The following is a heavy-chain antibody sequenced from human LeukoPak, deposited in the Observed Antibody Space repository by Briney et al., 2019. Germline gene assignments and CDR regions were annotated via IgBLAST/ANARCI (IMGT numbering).Heavy chain of an antibody. CDR2: INPNSGGT. D-gene: IGHD6-13*01. J-gene: IGHJ6*02. CDR3: ARERIAAAGTFYYYGMDV. Sequence: ASVKVSFKASGYTFTGYYMHWVRQAPGQGLEWMGWINPNSGGTNYAQTFQGRVTITRHTSIRTAYMELSSLRSDDTAVYYCARERIAAAGTFYYYGMDVWGQGTTVTVSS. CDR1: GYTFTGYY. V-gene: IGHV1-2*02.